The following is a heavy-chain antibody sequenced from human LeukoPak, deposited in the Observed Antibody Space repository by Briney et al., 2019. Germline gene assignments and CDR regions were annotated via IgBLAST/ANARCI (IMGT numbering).Heavy chain of an antibody. CDR2: ISGSCGTT. CDR3: AKDRYSNYGNWFDP. CDR1: GFNFSDYA. Sequence: PGGSLRLSCVASGFNFSDYAMKWVRQAPGQGLEWVSAISGSCGTTHYADSVKGRFAISRDNSKNTLSLQMSHLRHEDTARYYCAKDRYSNYGNWFDPWGQGTQVTVFS. J-gene: IGHJ5*02. V-gene: IGHV3-23*01. D-gene: IGHD4-11*01.